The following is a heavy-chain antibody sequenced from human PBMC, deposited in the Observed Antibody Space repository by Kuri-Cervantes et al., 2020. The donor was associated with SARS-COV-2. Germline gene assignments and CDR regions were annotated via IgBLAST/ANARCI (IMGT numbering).Heavy chain of an antibody. CDR3: ASSYDFWSGSWAFDI. CDR2: IYTSGST. J-gene: IGHJ3*02. D-gene: IGHD3-3*01. Sequence: ESLKISCTVSGGSISSYYWSWIRQPAGKGLEWIGRIYTSGSTNYNPSLKSRVTISVDTSKNQFSLKLSSVTAADTAVYYCASSYDFWSGSWAFDIWGQGTMVTVSS. V-gene: IGHV4-4*07. CDR1: GGSISSYY.